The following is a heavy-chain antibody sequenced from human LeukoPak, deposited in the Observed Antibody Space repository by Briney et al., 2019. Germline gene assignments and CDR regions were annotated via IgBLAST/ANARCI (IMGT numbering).Heavy chain of an antibody. CDR3: ARAGRGYSYGYSDY. CDR2: ISAYNGNT. D-gene: IGHD5-18*01. J-gene: IGHJ4*02. V-gene: IGHV1-18*01. CDR1: GYTFTSYG. Sequence: ASVKVSCKASGYTFTSYGISWLRQAPGQGLEWMGWISAYNGNTNYAQKLQGRVTMTTDTSTSTSYMELRSLRSDDTAVYSCARAGRGYSYGYSDYWGQGTLVTVSS.